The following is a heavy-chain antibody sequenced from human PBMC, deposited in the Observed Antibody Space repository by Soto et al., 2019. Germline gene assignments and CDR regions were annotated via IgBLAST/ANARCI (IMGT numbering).Heavy chain of an antibody. Sequence: PSETLSLTCAVYGGSFSGHSWTWIRQSPGKGLEWIGDINHSGRVNYSPSLKSRVTISLDTSKNEFSLTLSAVTAADTAMYYCSPWAYDTNAYYRFDPWGQGTLVTVSS. D-gene: IGHD3-22*01. J-gene: IGHJ5*01. CDR2: INHSGRV. CDR1: GGSFSGHS. CDR3: SPWAYDTNAYYRFDP. V-gene: IGHV4-34*01.